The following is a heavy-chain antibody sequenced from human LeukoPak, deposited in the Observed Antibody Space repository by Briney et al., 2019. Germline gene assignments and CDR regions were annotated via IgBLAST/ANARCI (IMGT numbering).Heavy chain of an antibody. J-gene: IGHJ1*01. D-gene: IGHD6-13*01. CDR1: GGSISSYY. CDR2: IYYSGST. Sequence: PSETLSLTCTVSGGSISSYYWSWIRQPPGKGLEWIGYIYYSGSTNYNPSLKSRVTISVDTSKNQFSLKLSSVTAADTAVYYCARALVSAAGTSEYFQHWGQGTLVTVSS. CDR3: ARALVSAAGTSEYFQH. V-gene: IGHV4-59*01.